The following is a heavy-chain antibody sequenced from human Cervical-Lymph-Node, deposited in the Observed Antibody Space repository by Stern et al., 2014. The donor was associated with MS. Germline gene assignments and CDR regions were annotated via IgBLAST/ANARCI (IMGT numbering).Heavy chain of an antibody. CDR3: AKHACTGAACPFDL. D-gene: IGHD2-8*02. J-gene: IGHJ4*02. CDR2: VYYSGAT. V-gene: IGHV4-39*01. CDR1: GDSISSYTHY. Sequence: QVQLQESGPGLVKPSETLSLTCAVSGDSISSYTHYWAWIRQPPGKGLEWIGSVYYSGATYYNPSLKSPVPISVNTSKNPFSLGLNSVTAADTAVYYCAKHACTGAACPFDLWGQGTLVTVSS.